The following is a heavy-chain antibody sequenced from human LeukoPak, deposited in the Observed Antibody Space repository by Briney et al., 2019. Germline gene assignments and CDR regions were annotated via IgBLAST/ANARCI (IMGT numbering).Heavy chain of an antibody. V-gene: IGHV4-59*11. CDR2: IYNSGST. CDR3: ARRKGRDRYYGSGSFFDY. D-gene: IGHD3-10*01. CDR1: GGSISSHY. Sequence: SETLSLTCSVSGGSISSHYWSWIRQPPGKGLEWIGYIYNSGSTNYNPSLKSRVTISVDTSKNQFSLKLSSVTAADTAVYYCARRKGRDRYYGSGSFFDYWGQGTLVTVSS. J-gene: IGHJ4*02.